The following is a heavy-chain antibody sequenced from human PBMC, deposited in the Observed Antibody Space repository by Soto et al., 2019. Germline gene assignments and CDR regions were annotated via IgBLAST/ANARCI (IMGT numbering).Heavy chain of an antibody. J-gene: IGHJ6*02. CDR3: ATQYYEFWSGYSADYYGMDV. D-gene: IGHD3-3*01. V-gene: IGHV1-18*01. CDR2: ISAYNGNT. Sequence: AAVKVSCKASGYTFTSYGISWVRQAPGQGLEWMGWISAYNGNTNYAQKLQGRVTMTTDTSTSTAYMELRSLRSDDTAVYYCATQYYEFWSGYSADYYGMDVWGQGTTVTVSS. CDR1: GYTFTSYG.